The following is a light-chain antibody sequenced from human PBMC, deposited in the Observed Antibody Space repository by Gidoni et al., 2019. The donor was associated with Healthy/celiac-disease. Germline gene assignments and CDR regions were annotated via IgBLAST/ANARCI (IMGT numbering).Light chain of an antibody. J-gene: IGKJ1*01. CDR3: QQYGSSPPGT. V-gene: IGKV3-20*01. Sequence: DIVLTQYPGTLPLSPGERATLSCRASQSVSSSYLAWYQQKPGQAPRLLIYGASSMATGIPDRFSGSGSGTDFTLTISRLEPEDFAVYYCQQYGSSPPGTFGQGTKVEIK. CDR1: QSVSSSY. CDR2: GAS.